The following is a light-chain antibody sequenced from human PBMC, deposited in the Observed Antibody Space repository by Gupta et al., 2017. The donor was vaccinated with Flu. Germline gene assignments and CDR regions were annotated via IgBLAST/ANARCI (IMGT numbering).Light chain of an antibody. CDR1: SGSIGSNY. V-gene: IGLV6-57*01. CDR3: QSYDSSELTCV. J-gene: IGLJ3*02. Sequence: TIPSTRNSGSIGSNYVQWCQQHQGRSPTPVLDVYDQRPSGVPERFSSSIASSSTSASLTISGLQKEDEADYYCQSYDSSELTCVFGGGTRVTDL. CDR2: VYD.